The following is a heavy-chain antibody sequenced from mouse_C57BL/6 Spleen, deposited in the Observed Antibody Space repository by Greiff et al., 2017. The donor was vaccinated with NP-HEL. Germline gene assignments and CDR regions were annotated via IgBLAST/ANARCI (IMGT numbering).Heavy chain of an antibody. CDR1: GFTFSSYA. Sequence: EVKLMESGGGLVKPGGSLKLSCAASGFTFSSYAMSWVRQTPEKRLEWVATISDGGSYTYYPDNVKGRFTISRDNAKNNLYLQMSHLKSEDTAMYYCARDRELGRNWYFDVWGTGTTVTVSS. J-gene: IGHJ1*03. CDR2: ISDGGSYT. CDR3: ARDRELGRNWYFDV. V-gene: IGHV5-4*01. D-gene: IGHD4-1*01.